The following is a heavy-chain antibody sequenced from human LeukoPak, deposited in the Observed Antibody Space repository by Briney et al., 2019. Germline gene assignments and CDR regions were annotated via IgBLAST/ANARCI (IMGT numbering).Heavy chain of an antibody. CDR3: ARLYGSGSYYRH. D-gene: IGHD3-10*01. V-gene: IGHV4-34*01. J-gene: IGHJ4*02. CDR1: GGSFSGYY. Sequence: SETLSLTCAVYGGSFSGYYWSWIRQPLGKGLEWIGEINHSGSTNYNPSLKSRVIISVDTSKNQFSLKLSSVTAADTAVYYCARLYGSGSYYRHWGQGILVTVSS. CDR2: INHSGST.